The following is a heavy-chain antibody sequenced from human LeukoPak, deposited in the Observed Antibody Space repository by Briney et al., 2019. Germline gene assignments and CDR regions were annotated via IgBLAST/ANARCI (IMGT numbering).Heavy chain of an antibody. V-gene: IGHV3-21*01. CDR3: AELGITMIGGV. CDR2: ISSSSSYI. J-gene: IGHJ6*04. D-gene: IGHD3-10*02. CDR1: GFIFSSYS. Sequence: GGSLRLSCAASGFIFSSYSMNWIRQAPGKGLEWVSSISSSSSYIYSADSLKGRFTISRDNAKNSLYLQMNSLRAEDTAVYYCAELGITMIGGVWGKGTTVTISS.